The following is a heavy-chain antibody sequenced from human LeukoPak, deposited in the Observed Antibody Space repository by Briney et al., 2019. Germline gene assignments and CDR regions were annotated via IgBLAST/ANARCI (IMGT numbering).Heavy chain of an antibody. J-gene: IGHJ3*02. D-gene: IGHD6-19*01. V-gene: IGHV4-34*01. CDR2: IRHSGST. Sequence: SETLSLTCDVSGGSFNDYYWSWIRQAPGKGLEWIGEIRHSGSTYYNPSLKSRVTISVDTSKNQFSLKLSSVTAADTAVYYCARVGYSSGWYRHDAFDIWGQGTMVTVSS. CDR3: ARVGYSSGWYRHDAFDI. CDR1: GGSFNDYY.